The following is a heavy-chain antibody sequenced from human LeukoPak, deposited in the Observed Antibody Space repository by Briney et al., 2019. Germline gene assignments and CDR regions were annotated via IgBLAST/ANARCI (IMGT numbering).Heavy chain of an antibody. CDR3: ARDRKARVNTAMADFDY. J-gene: IGHJ4*02. D-gene: IGHD5-18*01. V-gene: IGHV1-2*02. CDR1: GYTFTGYY. Sequence: GASVKVSCKASGYTFTGYYMHWMRQAPGQGLEWMGWINPNSGGTNYAQKFQGRVTMTRDTSISTAYMELSRLRSDDTAVYYCARDRKARVNTAMADFDYWGQGTLVTVSS. CDR2: INPNSGGT.